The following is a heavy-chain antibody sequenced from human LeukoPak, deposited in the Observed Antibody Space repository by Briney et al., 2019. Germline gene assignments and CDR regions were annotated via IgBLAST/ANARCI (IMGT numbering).Heavy chain of an antibody. D-gene: IGHD6-19*01. CDR2: IYYSGST. CDR1: GGSISSSSYY. V-gene: IGHV4-39*07. J-gene: IGHJ4*02. Sequence: SETLSLTCTVSGGSISSSSYYWGWIRQPPGKGLEWIGSIYYSGSTYYNPSLKSRVTISVDTSKNQFSLKLSSVTAADTAVYYCARDRGVAGTGDFDYWGQGTLVTVSS. CDR3: ARDRGVAGTGDFDY.